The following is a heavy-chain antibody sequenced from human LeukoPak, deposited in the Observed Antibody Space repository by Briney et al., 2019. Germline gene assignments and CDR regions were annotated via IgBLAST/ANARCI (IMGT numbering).Heavy chain of an antibody. CDR3: ARGPAVAGRTRYSYMDV. CDR2: IIPIFGTA. CDR1: GGTFSSYA. Sequence: SVKVSCKASGGTFSSYAISWVRQAPGQGLEWMGGIIPIFGTANYAQRFQGRVTITTDESTSTAYMELSSLRSEDTAVYYCARGPAVAGRTRYSYMDVWGKGTTVTVSS. V-gene: IGHV1-69*05. D-gene: IGHD6-19*01. J-gene: IGHJ6*03.